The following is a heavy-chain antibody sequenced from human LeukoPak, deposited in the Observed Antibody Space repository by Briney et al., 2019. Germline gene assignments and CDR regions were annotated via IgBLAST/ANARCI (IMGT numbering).Heavy chain of an antibody. Sequence: SVKVSCKASGGTFSSYAISWVRQAPGQGLEWMGGIIPIFGTANYAQKFQGRVTITADESTSTAYMELSSLRSEDTAVYYCARDLYCSSTSCYTPGYYYYMDVWGKGTTVTVSS. D-gene: IGHD2-2*02. CDR2: IIPIFGTA. CDR1: GGTFSSYA. J-gene: IGHJ6*03. CDR3: ARDLYCSSTSCYTPGYYYYMDV. V-gene: IGHV1-69*01.